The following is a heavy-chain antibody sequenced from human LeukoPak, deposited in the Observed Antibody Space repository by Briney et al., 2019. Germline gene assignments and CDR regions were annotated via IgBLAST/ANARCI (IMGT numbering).Heavy chain of an antibody. CDR2: INPNTGGT. Sequence: ASVKVSCKASGYTFTGYFVHWVRQAPGQGLQWMGWINPNTGGTNYAQKFQGRVTMTRDMSTSTVYMELSSLRSEDTAVYYCARDLWDCSGGSCYSGTYNYYYYYMDVWGKGTTVTVSS. V-gene: IGHV1-2*02. CDR3: ARDLWDCSGGSCYSGTYNYYYYYMDV. D-gene: IGHD2-15*01. J-gene: IGHJ6*03. CDR1: GYTFTGYF.